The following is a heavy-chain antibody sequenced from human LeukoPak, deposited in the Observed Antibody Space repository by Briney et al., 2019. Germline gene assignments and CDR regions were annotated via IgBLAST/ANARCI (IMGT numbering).Heavy chain of an antibody. Sequence: SVKVSCKASGGTFSSYAISWVRQAPGRGLEWMGRIIPILGIANYAQKFQGRVTITADKSTSTAYMELSSLRSEDTAVYYCARLGYCSSTSCFTPFDYWGQGTLVTVSS. J-gene: IGHJ4*02. CDR1: GGTFSSYA. CDR2: IIPILGIA. D-gene: IGHD2-2*02. CDR3: ARLGYCSSTSCFTPFDY. V-gene: IGHV1-69*04.